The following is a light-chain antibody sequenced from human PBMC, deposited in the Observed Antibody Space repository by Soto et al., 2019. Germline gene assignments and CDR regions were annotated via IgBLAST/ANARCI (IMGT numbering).Light chain of an antibody. V-gene: IGLV6-57*03. CDR2: EDY. J-gene: IGLJ2*01. CDR3: QSYDSSIVV. CDR1: SGIIASNY. Sequence: NFMLTQPHSVSESPGKTVTISCTRSSGIIASNYVQWYQQRPGSAPTTVISEDYQRPSGVPDRFFGSIDISSNSASLTISGLKTEDEADYYCQSYDSSIVVFGGGTKVTVL.